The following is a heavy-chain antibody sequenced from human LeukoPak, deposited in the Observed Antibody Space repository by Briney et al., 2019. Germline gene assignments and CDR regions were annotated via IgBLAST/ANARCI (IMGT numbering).Heavy chain of an antibody. J-gene: IGHJ4*02. V-gene: IGHV1-69*13. CDR1: GGTFSSYA. Sequence: SVKVSCTASGGTFSSYAISWVRQAPGQGLEWMGGIIPIFGTANYAQKFQGRVTITADESTSTAYMELSSLRSEDMAVYYCARTAYVLDYYDSSGYYYGPPGDWGQGTLVTVSS. CDR2: IIPIFGTA. CDR3: ARTAYVLDYYDSSGYYYGPPGD. D-gene: IGHD3-22*01.